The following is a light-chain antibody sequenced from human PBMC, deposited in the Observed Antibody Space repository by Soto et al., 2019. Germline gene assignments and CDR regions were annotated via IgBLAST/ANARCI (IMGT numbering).Light chain of an antibody. J-gene: IGKJ2*01. Sequence: EIVMTQSPPSLTVTPGEPASISCRSSQRLLHSNGNISLDWYLQRPGQSPQLLIYLGFNRASGVPDRVSGSVAGTDFTLKISRVEAEDVGVYYFMQALLTPYTFGQGTKLEIK. CDR1: QRLLHSNGNIS. CDR2: LGF. V-gene: IGKV2-28*01. CDR3: MQALLTPYT.